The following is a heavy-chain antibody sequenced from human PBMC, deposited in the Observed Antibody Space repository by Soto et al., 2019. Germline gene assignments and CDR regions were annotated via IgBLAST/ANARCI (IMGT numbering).Heavy chain of an antibody. J-gene: IGHJ4*02. V-gene: IGHV3-7*02. CDR3: ARGHFDPDY. Sequence: EVQLVESGGGLVQPGGSLRLSCAASGFTFSSYWMSWVRQAPGKGLEWVANIKQDGSEKYYVDSVKGRFTISRDNAKNTRYLQMDSLRAGDWAVYDCARGHFDPDYWGQGTLVTVSS. D-gene: IGHD3-9*01. CDR2: IKQDGSEK. CDR1: GFTFSSYW.